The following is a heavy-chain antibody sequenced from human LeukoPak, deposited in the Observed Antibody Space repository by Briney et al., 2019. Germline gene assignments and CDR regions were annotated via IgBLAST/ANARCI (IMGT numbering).Heavy chain of an antibody. V-gene: IGHV3-21*01. D-gene: IGHD4-17*01. CDR3: AREVSGDPWHNWLDP. CDR2: ITTSNSYM. Sequence: PGGSLRLSCAASGFTFSSYSMNWVRQAPGKGLEWVSSITTSNSYMYYADSVKGRFTISRDNAKNSLLLQMNSLRADDTAVYYCAREVSGDPWHNWLDPWGQGSLVTVSS. CDR1: GFTFSSYS. J-gene: IGHJ5*02.